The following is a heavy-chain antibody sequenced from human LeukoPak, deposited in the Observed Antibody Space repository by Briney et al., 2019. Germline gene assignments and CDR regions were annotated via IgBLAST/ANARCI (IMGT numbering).Heavy chain of an antibody. CDR1: GFTFSSSW. Sequence: GGSLRLSCAASGFTFSSSWMSWVRQAPGKGLEWVANIKQDGSEKYYVASVKGRFTISRDNAKNSLYLQMNSLRAEDTAVYYCAKYSSGWSAYYYYYYMDVWGKGTTVTVSS. J-gene: IGHJ6*03. V-gene: IGHV3-7*01. D-gene: IGHD6-19*01. CDR2: IKQDGSEK. CDR3: AKYSSGWSAYYYYYYMDV.